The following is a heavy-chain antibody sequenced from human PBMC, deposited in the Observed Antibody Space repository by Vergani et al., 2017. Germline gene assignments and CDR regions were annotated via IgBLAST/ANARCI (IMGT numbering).Heavy chain of an antibody. CDR2: IYYRGSA. V-gene: IGHV4-31*03. CDR1: GGSINSGGYF. CDR3: ARIPRGYCSSAICFPFDY. J-gene: IGHJ4*02. D-gene: IGHD2-2*01. Sequence: QVQLQESGPGLVKPSQTLSLTCTVSGGSINSGGYFWSWVRQHPGKGLELIGYIYYRGSAYYNPSLKSRVTMSEDTSENQFTLNLSSVTAADTAVYYCARIPRGYCSSAICFPFDYWGQGTLVTVAS.